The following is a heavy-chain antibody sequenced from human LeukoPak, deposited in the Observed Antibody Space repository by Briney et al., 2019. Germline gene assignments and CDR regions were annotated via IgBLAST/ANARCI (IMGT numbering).Heavy chain of an antibody. Sequence: ASVKVSCKASGYTFTGYYMHWVRQAPGQGLEWMGWINPNSGGTNYALKFQGRATMTRDTSISTAFMELSRLTSDDTAVYYCTGGATTPVYWGQGTLVTVSS. V-gene: IGHV1-2*02. CDR3: TGGATTPVY. D-gene: IGHD5-12*01. J-gene: IGHJ4*02. CDR1: GYTFTGYY. CDR2: INPNSGGT.